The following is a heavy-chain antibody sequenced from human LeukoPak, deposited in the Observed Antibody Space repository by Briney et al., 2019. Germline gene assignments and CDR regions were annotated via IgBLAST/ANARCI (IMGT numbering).Heavy chain of an antibody. V-gene: IGHV3-7*05. J-gene: IGHJ3*02. CDR3: ARGRGLDM. CDR2: MNQDGSEK. Sequence: GGALRPSCAASGFTFNSNWMNWVRQAPGKGREWVANMNQDGSEKYYVDSVKGRFTISKDNAKNSVYLQMDSLRAEDTAVYFCARGRGLDMWGQGPMVTVSS. CDR1: GFTFNSNW.